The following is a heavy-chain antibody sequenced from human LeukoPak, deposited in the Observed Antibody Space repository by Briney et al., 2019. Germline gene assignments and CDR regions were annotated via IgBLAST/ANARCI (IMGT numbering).Heavy chain of an antibody. CDR2: IDISGGST. J-gene: IGHJ4*02. CDR3: ANEVRPNDY. V-gene: IGHV3-23*01. CDR1: GFTFSSHA. D-gene: IGHD1-1*01. Sequence: PGGSLRLSCVASGFTFSSHAMCWVRQAPGKGLEWVASIDISGGSTYYEDSVRGRFTISRDNSKNTLYLEMNSLRVEDTALYYCANEVRPNDYWGQGTLVTVSS.